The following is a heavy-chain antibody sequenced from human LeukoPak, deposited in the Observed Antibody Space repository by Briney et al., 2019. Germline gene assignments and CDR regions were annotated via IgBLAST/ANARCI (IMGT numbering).Heavy chain of an antibody. CDR3: AREIAVAGTHAFDI. CDR1: GGSISSYY. D-gene: IGHD6-19*01. CDR2: IYYSGST. V-gene: IGHV4-59*01. Sequence: SETVSLTCTVSGGSISSYYWSWIRQPPGKGLEWIGYIYYSGSTNYNPSLKSRVTISVDTSKNQFSLKLSSVTAADTAVYYCAREIAVAGTHAFDIWGQGTMVTVSS. J-gene: IGHJ3*02.